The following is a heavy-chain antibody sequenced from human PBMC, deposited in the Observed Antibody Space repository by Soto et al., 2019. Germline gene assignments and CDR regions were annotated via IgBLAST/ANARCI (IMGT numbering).Heavy chain of an antibody. V-gene: IGHV3-49*03. CDR2: IRSKAYGGTT. D-gene: IGHD2-21*01. CDR3: TRDSRGDCYSRTGACAFDI. CDR1: GFTFGDYA. J-gene: IGHJ3*02. Sequence: GGSLRLSCTASGFTFGDYAMSWFRQAPGKGLEWVGFIRSKAYGGTTEYAASVKGRFTISRDDSKSIAYLQMNSLKTEDTAVYYCTRDSRGDCYSRTGACAFDIWGQGTMVTVSS.